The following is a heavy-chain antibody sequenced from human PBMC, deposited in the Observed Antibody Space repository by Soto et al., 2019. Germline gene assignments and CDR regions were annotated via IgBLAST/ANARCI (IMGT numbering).Heavy chain of an antibody. Sequence: ASVKVSCKAPADTFTSYYIHWVRQAPGHGLEWMGIINPNGGSTRFAQTFQGRITMTTDTSTSTVYMELSSLRSEDTAVYYCARGGYYYGSGSYVRGPYGMDVWGQGTTVTVSS. CDR1: ADTFTSYY. CDR2: INPNGGST. V-gene: IGHV1-46*01. J-gene: IGHJ6*02. CDR3: ARGGYYYGSGSYVRGPYGMDV. D-gene: IGHD3-10*01.